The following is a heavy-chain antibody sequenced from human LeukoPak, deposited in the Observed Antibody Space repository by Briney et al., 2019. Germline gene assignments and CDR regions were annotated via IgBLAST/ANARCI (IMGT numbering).Heavy chain of an antibody. CDR3: AREPRYCSGGNCYRGGYMDV. Sequence: SETLSLTCTVSGGSISIYYWSWIRQPAGKGLEWIGRIYTSGSTNYNPSLKSRVTMSVDTSKNQFSLKLSSVTAADTAVYYCAREPRYCSGGNCYRGGYMDVWGKGTTVTVSS. D-gene: IGHD2-15*01. CDR2: IYTSGST. CDR1: GGSISIYY. J-gene: IGHJ6*03. V-gene: IGHV4-4*07.